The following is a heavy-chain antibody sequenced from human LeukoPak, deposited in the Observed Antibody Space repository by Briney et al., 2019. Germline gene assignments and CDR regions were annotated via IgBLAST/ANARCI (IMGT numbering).Heavy chain of an antibody. V-gene: IGHV3-23*01. D-gene: IGHD6-13*01. J-gene: IGHJ6*02. CDR3: AKGRGSRWYGMDV. CDR1: GFTFISYA. Sequence: PGGSLRVSCAASGFTFISYAMSWVRQAPGKGQEWVSTISGGADRTNDADSVKGRFTISRDNSNNTMYLQMNSLRVEDTAVYYCAKGRGSRWYGMDVWGQGTTVTVSS. CDR2: ISGGADRT.